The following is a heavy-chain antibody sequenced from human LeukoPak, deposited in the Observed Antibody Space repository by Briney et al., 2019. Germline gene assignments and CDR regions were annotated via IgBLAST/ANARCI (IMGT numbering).Heavy chain of an antibody. J-gene: IGHJ4*02. CDR1: GFTFSSYE. V-gene: IGHV3-48*03. CDR3: ARVSGTYFDY. CDR2: ISSSGRTI. D-gene: IGHD1-26*01. Sequence: PGGSLRLSCAASGFTFSSYEMNWVRQAPGKGLEWVSYISSSGRTIYYADSVKGRFTISRDNAKNSLYLQMNSLRAEDTADYYCARVSGTYFDYWGQGTLVTVSS.